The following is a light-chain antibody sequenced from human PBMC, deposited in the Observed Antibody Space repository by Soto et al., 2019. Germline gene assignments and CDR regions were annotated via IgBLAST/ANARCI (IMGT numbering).Light chain of an antibody. CDR3: QQYESSSGT. J-gene: IGKJ1*01. Sequence: IQVTKSTTAVSEPVGDRVTITWRASQTISTWMAWYQQKPGKAPKLLIYDASALPRGVPSRFSGSGSGSKFTLTIASLQPDDFATYYCQQYESSSGTFGPGTKVDI. CDR1: QTISTW. CDR2: DAS. V-gene: IGKV1-5*01.